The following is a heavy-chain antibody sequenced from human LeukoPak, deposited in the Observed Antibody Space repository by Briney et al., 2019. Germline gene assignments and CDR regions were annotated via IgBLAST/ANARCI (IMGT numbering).Heavy chain of an antibody. V-gene: IGHV3-74*01. CDR1: GFTFSTYW. CDR3: ARAPSEIGGYYPEYFRH. Sequence: PGGSLRLSCAASGFTFSTYWMHWVRQAPGKGLVWVSRIKRDGGTNYADYVKGRLTISRDNAKKTVSLQMNSLRPEDTGVYYCARAPSEIGGYYPEYFRHWGQGTLVTVSS. CDR2: IKRDGGT. D-gene: IGHD3-22*01. J-gene: IGHJ1*01.